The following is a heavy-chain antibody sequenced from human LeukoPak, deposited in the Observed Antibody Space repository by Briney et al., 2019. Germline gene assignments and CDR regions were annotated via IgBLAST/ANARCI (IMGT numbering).Heavy chain of an antibody. CDR1: GFTFSSYG. D-gene: IGHD3-10*01. J-gene: IGHJ4*02. Sequence: GGSLRLSCAASGFTFSSYGMHWVRQAPGKGLELVAVIWYDGSNKYYADSVKGRFTISRDNSKNTLSLQMNSLRPEDTAVYYCARGGTFYYGSESYYNVRGYFDYWGQGTLVTVFS. V-gene: IGHV3-33*01. CDR3: ARGGTFYYGSESYYNVRGYFDY. CDR2: IWYDGSNK.